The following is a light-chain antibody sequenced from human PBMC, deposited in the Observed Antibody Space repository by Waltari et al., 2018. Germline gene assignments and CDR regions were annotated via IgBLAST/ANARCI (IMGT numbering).Light chain of an antibody. J-gene: IGLJ3*02. CDR3: YSYANGRV. CDR1: SSDIGSYDL. CDR2: EVT. V-gene: IGLV2-23*02. Sequence: QSAPTQPASVSGSPGQSITISCTGTSSDIGSYDLASWYQQHPGKAPKRMIYEVTQRPSGVSTRCSGSTAGNTASLTISGLQADDEADYYCYSYANGRVFGGGTKLTVL.